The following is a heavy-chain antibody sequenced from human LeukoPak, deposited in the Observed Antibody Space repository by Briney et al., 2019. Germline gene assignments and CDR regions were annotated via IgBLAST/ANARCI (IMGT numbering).Heavy chain of an antibody. Sequence: KPSETLSLTCAVYGGSFGGYYWSWIRQPPGKGLEWIGEINHSGSTNYNPSLKSRVTISVDTSKNQFSLKLSSVTAADTAVYYCARGRLPAAFDPWGQGTLVTVSS. CDR1: GGSFGGYY. D-gene: IGHD2-2*01. J-gene: IGHJ5*02. CDR3: ARGRLPAAFDP. V-gene: IGHV4-34*01. CDR2: INHSGST.